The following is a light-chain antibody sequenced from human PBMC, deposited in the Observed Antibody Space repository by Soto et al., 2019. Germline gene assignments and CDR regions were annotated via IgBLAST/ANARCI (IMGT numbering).Light chain of an antibody. CDR1: QSVSSN. J-gene: IGKJ2*01. Sequence: EIVLTQSPATLSLSPGERATLSCRASQSVSSNLAWYQQKPGQAPRLLIHGASTRATGIPARFSGSGSGTEFTLTISSLQSEDFAVYYCQQYNDWPPMYTFGQGTKLEI. CDR3: QQYNDWPPMYT. CDR2: GAS. V-gene: IGKV3-15*01.